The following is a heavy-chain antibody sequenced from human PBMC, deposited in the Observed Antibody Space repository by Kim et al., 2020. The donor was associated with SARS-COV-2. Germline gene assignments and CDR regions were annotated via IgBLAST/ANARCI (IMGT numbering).Heavy chain of an antibody. CDR3: ARVRDYGGPSWLDY. Sequence: GGSLRLSCAASGFTVRSNFMSWVRQAPGKGLEWVSVIYNGGNTYYADSVKGRFTISRDNSKNTLYLQMNSLRAEDTAMYYCARVRDYGGPSWLDYWGQGTLITVSS. D-gene: IGHD4-17*01. CDR2: IYNGGNT. CDR1: GFTVRSNF. V-gene: IGHV3-66*01. J-gene: IGHJ4*02.